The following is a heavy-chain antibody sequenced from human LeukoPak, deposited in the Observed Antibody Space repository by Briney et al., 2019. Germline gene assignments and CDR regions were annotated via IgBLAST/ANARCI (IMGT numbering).Heavy chain of an antibody. CDR2: ISGSGSTI. Sequence: GGSLRLSCAASGFTFSSYSVTWVRQAPGKGLEWVSYISGSGSTIYYADSVKGRFTISRDNAKNSLYLQMNSLRAEDTAVYYCASPFDYWGQGTLVTVSS. CDR1: GFTFSSYS. J-gene: IGHJ4*02. V-gene: IGHV3-48*04. CDR3: ASPFDY.